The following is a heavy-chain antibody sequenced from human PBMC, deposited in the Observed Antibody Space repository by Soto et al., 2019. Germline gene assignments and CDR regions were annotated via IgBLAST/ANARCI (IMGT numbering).Heavy chain of an antibody. D-gene: IGHD4-17*01. V-gene: IGHV1-69*02. CDR3: ASSIGPVTTLFDY. J-gene: IGHJ4*02. Sequence: ASVKVSCKASGGTFSSYTISWVRQAPGQGLEWMGRIIPILRIANYAQKFQGRITITADKSPSTVYMELSSLRSEDTAVYYCASSIGPVTTLFDYWGQGTLVTVSS. CDR2: IIPILRIA. CDR1: GGTFSSYT.